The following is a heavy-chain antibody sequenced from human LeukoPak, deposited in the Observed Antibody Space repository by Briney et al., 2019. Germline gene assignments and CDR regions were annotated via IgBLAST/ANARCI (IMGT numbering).Heavy chain of an antibody. CDR1: GFTFSDYW. D-gene: IGHD2-2*01. Sequence: GGSLRLSCAASGFTFSDYWMDWLRQAPGKGLEWVASINPDGSQKHCVDSVKGRFTISRDNAKNSLYLQINSLRAEDTAVYYCARDGDCSSTSCYDLPHYYYYGMDVWGQGTTVTVSS. V-gene: IGHV3-7*01. CDR2: INPDGSQK. J-gene: IGHJ6*02. CDR3: ARDGDCSSTSCYDLPHYYYYGMDV.